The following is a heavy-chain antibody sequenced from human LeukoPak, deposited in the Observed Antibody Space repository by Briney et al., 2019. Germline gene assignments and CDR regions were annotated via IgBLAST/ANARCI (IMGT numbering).Heavy chain of an antibody. CDR3: ARGQELTDAFDI. CDR1: GGSFSGYY. J-gene: IGHJ3*02. CDR2: INHSGST. D-gene: IGHD3-10*01. V-gene: IGHV4-34*01. Sequence: SETLSLTCAVYGGSFSGYYWSWIRQPPGKGLEWIGEINHSGSTNYNPSLKSRVTISVDTSKNQFSLKLSSVTAADTAVYYCARGQELTDAFDIWGQGTVVTVSS.